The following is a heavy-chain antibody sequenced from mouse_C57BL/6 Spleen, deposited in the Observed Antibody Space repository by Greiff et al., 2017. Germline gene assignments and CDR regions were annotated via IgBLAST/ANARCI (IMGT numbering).Heavy chain of an antibody. V-gene: IGHV1-72*01. Sequence: QVHLQQPGADLVKPGASVKLSCKASGYTFTSYWMHWVKQRPGRGLEWIGRIDPNSGGTKYNEKVKSKATLTVDKPASTAYMQLSSLRSEDSAVYYCARWDSYSNLFAYWGQGTLVTVSA. CDR3: ARWDSYSNLFAY. CDR1: GYTFTSYW. D-gene: IGHD2-5*01. CDR2: IDPNSGGT. J-gene: IGHJ3*01.